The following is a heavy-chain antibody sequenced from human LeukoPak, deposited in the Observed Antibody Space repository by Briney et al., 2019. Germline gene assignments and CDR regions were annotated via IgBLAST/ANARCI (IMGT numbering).Heavy chain of an antibody. J-gene: IGHJ2*01. CDR2: IYYTGST. V-gene: IGHV4-59*08. Sequence: SETLSLTCTVSGGSISNYYWSWIRQPPGKGLEWIGYIYYTGSTNYNPSLKSRVTISVDTSKNQFSLKLTSVTVADTAVYYCARRFGSGWYWYFDLWGRGTLVTVSS. CDR3: ARRFGSGWYWYFDL. D-gene: IGHD6-19*01. CDR1: GGSISNYY.